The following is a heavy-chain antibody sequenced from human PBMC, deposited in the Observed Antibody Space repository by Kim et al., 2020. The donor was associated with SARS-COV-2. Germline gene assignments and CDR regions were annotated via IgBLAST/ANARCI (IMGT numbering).Heavy chain of an antibody. CDR3: ARGPSXXWTSXACPXYXXY. CDR2: MNPNSGNT. D-gene: IGHD3-3*01. Sequence: ASVKVSCKASGYTFTSYDINWVRQATGQGLEWMGWMNPNSGNTGYSQRFHGRVTMTRNTYISTAYMELSSLKSEDTAVYYCARGPSXXWTSXACPXYXXYWGQGTXXTXSS. J-gene: IGHJ4*02. CDR1: GYTFTSYD. V-gene: IGHV1-8*01.